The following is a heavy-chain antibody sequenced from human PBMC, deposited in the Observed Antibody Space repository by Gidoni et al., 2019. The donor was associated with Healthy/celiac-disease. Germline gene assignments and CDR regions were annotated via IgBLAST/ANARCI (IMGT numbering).Heavy chain of an antibody. CDR2: IRSKANSYAT. CDR1: GSPFSGSA. D-gene: IGHD1-7*01. CDR3: TRLTGTTPY. Sequence: EVQLVESGGGLVQPGGSLTLSCAPPGSPFSGSAMHWGRQASGKGLEWVGRIRSKANSYATAYAASVKGRFTISRDDSKNTAYLQMNSLKTEDTAVYYCTRLTGTTPYWGQGTLVTVSS. V-gene: IGHV3-73*02. J-gene: IGHJ4*02.